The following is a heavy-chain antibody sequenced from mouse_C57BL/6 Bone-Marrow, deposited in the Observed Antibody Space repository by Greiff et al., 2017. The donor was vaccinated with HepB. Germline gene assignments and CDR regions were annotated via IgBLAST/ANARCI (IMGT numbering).Heavy chain of an antibody. D-gene: IGHD1-1*01. Sequence: VQRVESGPELVKPGASVKISCKASGYAFSSSWMNWVKQRPGKGLEWIGRIYPGDGDTNYNGKFKGKATLTADKSSSTAYMQLSSLTSEDSAVYFCARGDYYGSRVFDYWGQGTTLTVSS. V-gene: IGHV1-82*01. CDR3: ARGDYYGSRVFDY. CDR1: GYAFSSSW. J-gene: IGHJ2*01. CDR2: IYPGDGDT.